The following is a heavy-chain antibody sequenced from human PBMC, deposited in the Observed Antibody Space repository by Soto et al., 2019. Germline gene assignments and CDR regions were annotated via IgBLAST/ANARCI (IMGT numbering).Heavy chain of an antibody. CDR1: GGSVSSHDYD. CDR3: ARRKSLDV. D-gene: IGHD3-10*01. Sequence: QLQESGPGLLRPSQTLSLTCSLSGGSVSSHDYDWTWVRQRPGKGLEWIGFVRDRETADYNPSLKSRVSISVDTFKNKFSLSLSSVTAADSGVYYCARRKSLDVWGQGITVIVSS. J-gene: IGHJ6*02. V-gene: IGHV4-30-4*08. CDR2: VRDRETA.